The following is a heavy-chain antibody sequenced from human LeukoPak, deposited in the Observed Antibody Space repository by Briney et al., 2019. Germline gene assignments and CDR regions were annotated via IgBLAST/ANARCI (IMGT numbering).Heavy chain of an antibody. CDR1: GGTFSSYA. V-gene: IGHV1-69*13. D-gene: IGHD5-12*01. CDR2: IIPIFGTA. J-gene: IGHJ4*02. CDR3: ATVAPTPRDFDY. Sequence: SVKVSCKASGGTFSSYAIRWVRQAPGQGLEWMGGIIPIFGTANYAQKFQGRVTITADESTSTAYMELSSLRSEDTAVYYCATVAPTPRDFDYWGQGTLVTVSS.